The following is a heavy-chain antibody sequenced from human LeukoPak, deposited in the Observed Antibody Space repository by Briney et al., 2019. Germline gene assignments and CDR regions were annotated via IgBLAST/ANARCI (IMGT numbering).Heavy chain of an antibody. CDR1: GGSVSSYY. CDR2: IYYSGST. D-gene: IGHD2-8*02. V-gene: IGHV4-59*02. Sequence: PSETLSLTCTVSGGSVSSYYWSWIRQPPGKGLEWIGYIYYSGSTNYNPSLKSRVTISVDTSKNQFSLKLSSVTAADTAVYYCARVSGLSYYYGMDVWGQGTTVTVSS. CDR3: ARVSGLSYYYGMDV. J-gene: IGHJ6*02.